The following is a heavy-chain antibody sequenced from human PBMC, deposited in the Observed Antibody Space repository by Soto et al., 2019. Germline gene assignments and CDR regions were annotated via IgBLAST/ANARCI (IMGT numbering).Heavy chain of an antibody. CDR1: GGSFSGYY. J-gene: IGHJ4*02. CDR2: INHSGST. CDR3: ARDKITGLFDY. Sequence: QVQLQQWGAGLLKPSETLSLTCAVYGGSFSGYYWTWIRQPPGTGLEWIGEINHSGSTNYNPSLNSRVTMSVDTSKTQFSLKLTSVTAADTAVYHCARDKITGLFDYWGQGTRVTVSS. D-gene: IGHD2-8*02. V-gene: IGHV4-34*01.